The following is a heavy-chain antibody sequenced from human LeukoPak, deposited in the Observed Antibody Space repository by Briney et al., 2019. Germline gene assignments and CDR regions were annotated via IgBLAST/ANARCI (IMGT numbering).Heavy chain of an antibody. CDR2: INWNGDNT. J-gene: IGHJ3*02. D-gene: IGHD1-26*01. CDR1: GFTFDDYA. CDR3: ARGGSYLSAFDI. Sequence: GGSLRLSCVASGFTFDDYAMSWVRQAPGKGLEWVSGINWNGDNTVYADSVKGRFTISRDNAKNSLYLQMNSLRAEDTAVYYCARGGSYLSAFDIWGQGTMVTVSS. V-gene: IGHV3-20*04.